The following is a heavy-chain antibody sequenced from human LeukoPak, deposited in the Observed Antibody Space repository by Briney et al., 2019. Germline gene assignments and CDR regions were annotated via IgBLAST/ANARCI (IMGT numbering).Heavy chain of an antibody. J-gene: IGHJ4*02. Sequence: ETLSLTCTVSGGSISSYYWSWIRQPPGKGLEWIGYIYYSGSTNYNPSLKSRVTISVDTSKNQFSLKLSSVTAADAAVYYCARSREDYYDSSGYLGYWGQGTLVTVSS. CDR3: ARSREDYYDSSGYLGY. V-gene: IGHV4-59*01. D-gene: IGHD3-22*01. CDR2: IYYSGST. CDR1: GGSISSYY.